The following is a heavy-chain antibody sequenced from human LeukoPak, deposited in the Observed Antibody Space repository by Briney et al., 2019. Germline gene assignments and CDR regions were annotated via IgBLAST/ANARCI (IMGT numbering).Heavy chain of an antibody. CDR1: GFTFSSYW. CDR2: IRYDGSHQ. Sequence: GGSLRLSCAASGFTFSSYWMSWVRQAPGKGLEWVAFIRYDGSHQYYADSVKGRFTISRDNSKNTLYLQMNSLRAADTAVYYCATESPSCGGDCFGYWGQGTLVTVSS. J-gene: IGHJ4*02. V-gene: IGHV3-30*02. D-gene: IGHD2-21*01. CDR3: ATESPSCGGDCFGY.